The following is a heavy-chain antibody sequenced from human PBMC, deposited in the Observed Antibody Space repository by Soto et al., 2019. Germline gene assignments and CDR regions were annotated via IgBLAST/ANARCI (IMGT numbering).Heavy chain of an antibody. CDR3: AKEGGGGAAMVTSYFDY. CDR2: ISGSGTGT. Sequence: GGSLRLCCPAPGITGNNYALNHVGQAPGKGLEWVSGISGSGTGTYYADSVKGRFTISRDNSKSTVYLHMNSLRADDTAIYYCAKEGGGGAAMVTSYFDYWGQGT. J-gene: IGHJ4*02. V-gene: IGHV3-23*01. D-gene: IGHD5-18*01. CDR1: GITGNNYA.